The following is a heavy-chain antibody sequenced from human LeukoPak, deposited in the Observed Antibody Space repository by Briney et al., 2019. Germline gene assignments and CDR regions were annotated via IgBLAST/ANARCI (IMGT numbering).Heavy chain of an antibody. CDR3: VPFALDY. V-gene: IGHV1-2*02. D-gene: IGHD3-10*01. CDR2: INPNTGGT. J-gene: IGHJ4*02. Sequence: SVKVSCKSSGYTFTGYYMHWVRQAPGQGLEWMGWINPNTGGTNYAQKFQGRVSITRDTSISTAYMDLSRLRSADTAVYYCVPFALDYWGQGTLVTVSS. CDR1: GYTFTGYY.